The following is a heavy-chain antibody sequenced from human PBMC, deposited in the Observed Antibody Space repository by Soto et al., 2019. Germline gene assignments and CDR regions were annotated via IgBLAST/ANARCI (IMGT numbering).Heavy chain of an antibody. Sequence: QVQLVQSGAEVKKPGSSVKVSCKASGGTFSSYTISWVRQAPGQGLEWMGRIIPILGIANYAQKFQGRVTITADKPTGTAYMELSSLGSEDTAVDYCAREHRQGGGVMDVWGKGTTVTVSS. CDR3: AREHRQGGGVMDV. CDR1: GGTFSSYT. CDR2: IIPILGIA. J-gene: IGHJ6*04. V-gene: IGHV1-69*08. D-gene: IGHD3-16*01.